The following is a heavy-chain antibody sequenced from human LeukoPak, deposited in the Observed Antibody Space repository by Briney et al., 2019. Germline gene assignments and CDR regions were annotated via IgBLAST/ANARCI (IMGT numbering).Heavy chain of an antibody. CDR1: GGSFSGYY. D-gene: IGHD3-10*01. Sequence: SETLSLTCAVYGGSFSGYYWSWIRQPPGKGLEWIGEMNHSGSTNYNPSLKSRVTISVDTSKNQFSLRLSSVTAADTAVYYCARLTKNDSGTYRFGKKKRGYMDVWGKGTTVTVSS. J-gene: IGHJ6*03. CDR3: ARLTKNDSGTYRFGKKKRGYMDV. V-gene: IGHV4-34*01. CDR2: MNHSGST.